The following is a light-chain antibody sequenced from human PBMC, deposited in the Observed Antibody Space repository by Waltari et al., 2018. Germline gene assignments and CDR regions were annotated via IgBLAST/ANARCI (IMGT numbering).Light chain of an antibody. CDR1: QSVSSSY. J-gene: IGKJ1*01. V-gene: IGKV3-20*01. Sequence: SRARQSVSSSYLAWYQQQPGQAPRLLIYAASSRATCIPDRFIRSWSATDFTLTVSILVPDDFALYCCHQYVSSPTGTFCQGARVE. CDR3: HQYVSSPTGT. CDR2: AAS.